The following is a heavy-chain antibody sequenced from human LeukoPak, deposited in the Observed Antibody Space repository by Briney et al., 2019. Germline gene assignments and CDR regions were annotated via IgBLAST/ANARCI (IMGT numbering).Heavy chain of an antibody. V-gene: IGHV3-49*03. CDR2: IRSKAYGGTT. Sequence: GRSLRLSCTASGFTFGDYAMSWFRQAPGKGLEWVGFIRSKAYGGTTEYAASVKGRFTISRDDSKSIAYLQMNSPKTEDTAVYYCTRTLREGKGAFDYWGQGTLVTVSS. J-gene: IGHJ4*02. CDR1: GFTFGDYA. D-gene: IGHD5-12*01. CDR3: TRTLREGKGAFDY.